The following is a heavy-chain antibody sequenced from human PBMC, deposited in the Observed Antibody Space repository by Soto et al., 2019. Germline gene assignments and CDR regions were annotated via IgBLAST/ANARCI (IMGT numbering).Heavy chain of an antibody. CDR2: IDPNSGGT. V-gene: IGHV1-2*02. J-gene: IGHJ4*02. D-gene: IGHD1-26*01. Sequence: ASVKVSCKASRYTFTGYYMHWVRQAPGQGLEWMGWIDPNSGGTDYAQKFQGRVTMTRDTFIGTAYMELSRLRVDDTAVYYCARVMSGSYLGHGYYFDYWGQGTLVTVYS. CDR1: RYTFTGYY. CDR3: ARVMSGSYLGHGYYFDY.